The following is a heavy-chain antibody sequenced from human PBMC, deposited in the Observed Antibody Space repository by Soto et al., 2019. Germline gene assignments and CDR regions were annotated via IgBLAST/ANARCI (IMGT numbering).Heavy chain of an antibody. CDR2: ISYDGSNK. Sequence: PGGSLRLSCAASGFTFSSYGMHWVRQAPGKGLEWVAVISYDGSNKYYADSVKGRFTISRDNSKNTLYLQMNSLRAEDTAVYYCAKAHLYYFDYWGQGTLVTVSS. J-gene: IGHJ4*02. CDR1: GFTFSSYG. V-gene: IGHV3-30*18. CDR3: AKAHLYYFDY.